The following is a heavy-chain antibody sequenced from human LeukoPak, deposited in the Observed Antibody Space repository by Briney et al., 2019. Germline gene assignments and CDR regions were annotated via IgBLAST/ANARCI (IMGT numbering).Heavy chain of an antibody. CDR2: IYYSGST. J-gene: IGHJ5*02. V-gene: IGHV4-59*08. CDR1: GGSISSYY. CDR3: ARGIGGYSYGYWFDP. D-gene: IGHD5-18*01. Sequence: MPSETLSLTCTVSGGSISSYYWSWIRQPPGKGLEWIGYIYYSGSTNYNPSLKSRVTISVDTSKNQFSLKLSSVTAADTAVYYCARGIGGYSYGYWFDPWGQGTLVTVSS.